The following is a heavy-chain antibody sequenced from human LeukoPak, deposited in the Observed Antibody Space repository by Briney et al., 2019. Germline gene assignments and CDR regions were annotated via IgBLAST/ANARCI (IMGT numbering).Heavy chain of an antibody. J-gene: IGHJ6*03. Sequence: SETLSLTCTVSGGSISSSSYYWGWIRQPPGKGLEWIGSIYYSGSTNYNPSLKSRVTISVDTSKNQFSLKLSSVTAADTAVYYCARGLRFYYYYMDVWGKGTTVTVSS. CDR3: ARGLRFYYYYMDV. CDR1: GGSISSSSYY. V-gene: IGHV4-39*07. CDR2: IYYSGST. D-gene: IGHD5-12*01.